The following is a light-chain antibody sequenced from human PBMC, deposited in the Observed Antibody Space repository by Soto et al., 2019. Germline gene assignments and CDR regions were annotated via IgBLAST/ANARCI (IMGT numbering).Light chain of an antibody. CDR3: LQFNTFPWT. Sequence: DIQMTQSPSSVSASVGDRVTITCLASERINTYLAWYQQQPGKAPKLLIYAASSLQSGVPSRFSGSGSGTEFTLTISSLQPDDFATYYCLQFNTFPWTFGQGTKVDIK. V-gene: IGKV1-12*01. CDR1: ERINTY. J-gene: IGKJ1*01. CDR2: AAS.